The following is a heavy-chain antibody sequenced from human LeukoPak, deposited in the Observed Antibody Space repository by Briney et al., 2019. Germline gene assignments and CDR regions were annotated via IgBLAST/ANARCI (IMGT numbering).Heavy chain of an antibody. Sequence: SETLSLTCTVSGGSINNYYWSWIRQPPGKGLEWIGYILSSGSTNYNPPVKSRVTISVDTSKNQFSLKLSSVTAADTAVYYCARTNQISETGFDIWGQGTMVIVSS. CDR3: ARTNQISETGFDI. CDR2: ILSSGST. J-gene: IGHJ3*02. CDR1: GGSINNYY. D-gene: IGHD1-14*01. V-gene: IGHV4-59*01.